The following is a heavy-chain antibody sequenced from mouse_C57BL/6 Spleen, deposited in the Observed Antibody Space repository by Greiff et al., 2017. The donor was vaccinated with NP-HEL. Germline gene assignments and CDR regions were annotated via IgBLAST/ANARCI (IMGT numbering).Heavy chain of an antibody. V-gene: IGHV1-26*01. CDR2: INPNNGGT. J-gene: IGHJ1*03. CDR1: GYTFTDYY. CDR3: ARSGYGNDWYFDV. D-gene: IGHD2-10*02. Sequence: EVQLQQSGPELVKPGASVKISCKASGYTFTDYYMNWVKQSHGKSLEWIGDINPNNGGTSYNQKFKGKATLTVDKSSSTAYMELRSLTSEDSAVYYCARSGYGNDWYFDVWGTGTTVTVSS.